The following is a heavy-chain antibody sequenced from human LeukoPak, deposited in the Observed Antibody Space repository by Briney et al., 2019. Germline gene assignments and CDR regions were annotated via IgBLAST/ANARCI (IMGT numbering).Heavy chain of an antibody. V-gene: IGHV7-4-1*02. CDR2: INPNTGNP. Sequence: ASVKVSCKASVYTFTTYAMSWVRQAPGQGLEWMGWINPNTGNPAYAQGFTGRFVFSLDTSVRTVYLQISSLRAEDTAIYYCATGERYYFDYWGQGAQVTVSS. CDR3: ATGERYYFDY. CDR1: VYTFTTYA. J-gene: IGHJ4*02. D-gene: IGHD3-10*01.